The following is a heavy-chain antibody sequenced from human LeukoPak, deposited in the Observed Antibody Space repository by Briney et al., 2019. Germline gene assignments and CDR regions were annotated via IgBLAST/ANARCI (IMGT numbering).Heavy chain of an antibody. V-gene: IGHV3-23*01. CDR2: ISGSGVNT. D-gene: IGHD3-22*01. Sequence: RPGGSLRLSCAVSGFTFSSYAMNWVRQAPGKGLEWVSAISGSGVNTDHADSVKGRFTISRDNSKNTLYLQMNTLRAEDTAVYYCARGNSYDSSGYPEYFQNWGQGTLVTVSS. CDR3: ARGNSYDSSGYPEYFQN. CDR1: GFTFSSYA. J-gene: IGHJ1*01.